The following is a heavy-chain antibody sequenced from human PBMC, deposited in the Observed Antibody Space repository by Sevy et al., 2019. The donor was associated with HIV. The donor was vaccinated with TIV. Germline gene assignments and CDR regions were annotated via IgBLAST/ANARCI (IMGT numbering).Heavy chain of an antibody. CDR3: ARGPPSHYYDSSGYYLDY. CDR2: IYSGGST. J-gene: IGHJ4*02. V-gene: IGHV3-66*01. CDR1: GFTVSSNY. Sequence: GGSLRLSCVASGFTVSSNYMNWVRQAQGKGLEWVSVIYSGGSTYYEDSVKGRFTISRDNSENMLYLQMNILRAEDTAVYFCARGPPSHYYDSSGYYLDYWGQGTLVTVSS. D-gene: IGHD3-22*01.